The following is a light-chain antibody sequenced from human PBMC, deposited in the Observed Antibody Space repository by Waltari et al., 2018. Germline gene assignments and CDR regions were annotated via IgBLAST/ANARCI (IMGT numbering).Light chain of an antibody. V-gene: IGLV1-47*01. CDR3: AIWDDRQNGVV. CDR1: TSNFGPNF. Sequence: VVTQPPSASRSPGQTVSISCSGNTSNFGPNFVFWYQSLPGLAPKLLIYRNNRRPSGFPDRCSGSKSATSASRAISGLRSDDEADYYCAIWDDRQNGVVFGGGTKLTVL. J-gene: IGLJ2*01. CDR2: RNN.